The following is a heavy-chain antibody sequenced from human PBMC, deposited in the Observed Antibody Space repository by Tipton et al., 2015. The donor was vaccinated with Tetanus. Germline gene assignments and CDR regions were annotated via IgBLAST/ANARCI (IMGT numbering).Heavy chain of an antibody. J-gene: IGHJ4*02. Sequence: TLSLTCTVSGGSISSGGYYWSWIRQHPGKGLEWIGDIFYSGSTYYNPSLKSRVTMSVDTSKNQFSLKLNSGTAADTAVYYCARDQARGARGWNCFDYWGQGTLVSVSS. D-gene: IGHD1-26*01. V-gene: IGHV4-31*03. CDR3: ARDQARGARGWNCFDY. CDR1: GGSISSGGYY. CDR2: IFYSGST.